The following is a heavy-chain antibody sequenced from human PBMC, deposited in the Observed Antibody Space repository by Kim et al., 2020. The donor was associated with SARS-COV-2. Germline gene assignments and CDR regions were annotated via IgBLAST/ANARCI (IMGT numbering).Heavy chain of an antibody. V-gene: IGHV4-31*02. D-gene: IGHD2-15*01. J-gene: IGHJ4*02. CDR3: ARASIVVVVAATPVFDY. Sequence: LKSRVTISVDTSKNQFSLKLSSVTAADTAVYYCARASIVVVVAATPVFDYWGQGTLVTVSS.